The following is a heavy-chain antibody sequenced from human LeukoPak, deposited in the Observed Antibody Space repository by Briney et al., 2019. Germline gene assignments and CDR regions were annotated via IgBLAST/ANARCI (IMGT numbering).Heavy chain of an antibody. V-gene: IGHV3-9*03. J-gene: IGHJ4*02. CDR3: AKDMGPDGSGYPFDY. Sequence: GGSLRLSCAASGFTFDDYAMHWVRQAPGTGLEWVSGISWNSGSIGYADSVKGRFTISRDNAKNSLYLQMNSLRVEDVALYYCAKDMGPDGSGYPFDYWGQGTLVTVSS. CDR1: GFTFDDYA. CDR2: ISWNSGSI. D-gene: IGHD3-22*01.